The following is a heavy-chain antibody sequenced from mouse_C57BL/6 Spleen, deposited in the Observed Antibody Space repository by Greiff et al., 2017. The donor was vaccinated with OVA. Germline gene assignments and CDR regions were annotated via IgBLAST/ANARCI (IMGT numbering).Heavy chain of an antibody. Sequence: EVQLQQSGAELVRPGASVKLSCTASGFNIKDDYMHWVKQRPEQGLEWIGWIDPENGDTEYASKFQGKAAITADTSSNTAYLQLSSLTSEDTAVYYCTISYDSYYVTYWGEGTTLTVSS. V-gene: IGHV14-4*01. CDR3: TISYDSYYVTY. D-gene: IGHD2-3*01. CDR2: IDPENGDT. CDR1: GFNIKDDY. J-gene: IGHJ2*01.